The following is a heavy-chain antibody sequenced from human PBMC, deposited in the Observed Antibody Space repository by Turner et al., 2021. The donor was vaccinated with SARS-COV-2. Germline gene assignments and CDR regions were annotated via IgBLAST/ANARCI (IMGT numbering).Heavy chain of an antibody. J-gene: IGHJ4*02. Sequence: QLQLQESGPGLVKPSETLSLTCTVSGGSISSSSYYWGWIRQPPGKGLEWIGSIYYSGSTYYNPSLKSRVTISVDTSKNQFSLKLSSVTAADTAVYYCATRTVDRSGSYYCFDYWGQGTLVTVSS. CDR3: ATRTVDRSGSYYCFDY. D-gene: IGHD1-26*01. CDR1: GGSISSSSYY. V-gene: IGHV4-39*01. CDR2: IYYSGST.